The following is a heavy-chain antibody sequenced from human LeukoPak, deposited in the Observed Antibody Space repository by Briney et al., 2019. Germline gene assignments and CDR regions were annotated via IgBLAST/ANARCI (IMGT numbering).Heavy chain of an antibody. D-gene: IGHD3-22*01. Sequence: GGSLRLSCAASGFSVSDYFMAWVRQAPGKGLQWVSHIDRGGVTEDADSVKGRFTVSRDTSRNILYLQMSSLRADDTAMYYCARGRASTMIFDYWGQGTLVTVSS. CDR3: ARGRASTMIFDY. CDR1: GFSVSDYF. CDR2: IDRGGVT. V-gene: IGHV3-53*01. J-gene: IGHJ4*02.